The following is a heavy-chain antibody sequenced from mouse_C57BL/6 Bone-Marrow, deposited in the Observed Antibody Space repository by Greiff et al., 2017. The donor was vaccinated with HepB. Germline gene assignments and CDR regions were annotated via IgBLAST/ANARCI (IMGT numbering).Heavy chain of an antibody. J-gene: IGHJ3*01. CDR2: ISNGGGST. CDR1: GFTFSDYY. CDR3: ARHPYYDDAY. Sequence: EVQGVESGGGLVQPGGSLKLSCAASGFTFSDYYMYWVRQTPEKRLEWVAYISNGGGSTYYPDTVKGRFTISRDNDKNTLYLQMSRLKSEDTAMYYCARHPYYDDAYWGQGTLVTVSA. V-gene: IGHV5-12*01. D-gene: IGHD2-13*01.